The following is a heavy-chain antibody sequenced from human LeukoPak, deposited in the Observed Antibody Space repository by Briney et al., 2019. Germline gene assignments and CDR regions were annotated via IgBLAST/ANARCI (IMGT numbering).Heavy chain of an antibody. V-gene: IGHV3-30*01. CDR3: ARGSRWLQLGPFDY. Sequence: GRSLRLSCAASGFTFSSYTMHWVRQAPGKGLEWVAVMSYDGSDNYYADTVKGRFTISRDNSRTTVYLQMNSLRAEDTAVYYCARGSRWLQLGPFDYWGQGTLVTVSS. J-gene: IGHJ4*02. CDR1: GFTFSSYT. CDR2: MSYDGSDN. D-gene: IGHD5-24*01.